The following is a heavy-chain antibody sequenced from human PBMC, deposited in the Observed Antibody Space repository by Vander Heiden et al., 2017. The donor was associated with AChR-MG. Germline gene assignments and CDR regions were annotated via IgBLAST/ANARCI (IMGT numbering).Heavy chain of an antibody. J-gene: IGHJ4*02. Sequence: QVQLMQSGPEVKKPGSAVKISCKASGGTFSSYAISWVRQAPGQGLEWMGGIIPIFGTANYAQKFQGRSTITADESTSTAYMELSSLRSEDTAVYYCSRTINKHEYYFDYWGQGTLVTVSS. CDR1: GGTFSSYA. CDR3: SRTINKHEYYFDY. V-gene: IGHV1-69*01. CDR2: IIPIFGTA. D-gene: IGHD3-3*01.